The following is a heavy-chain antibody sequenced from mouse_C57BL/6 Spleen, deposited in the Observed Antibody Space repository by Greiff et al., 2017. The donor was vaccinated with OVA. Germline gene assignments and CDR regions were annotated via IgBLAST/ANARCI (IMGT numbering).Heavy chain of an antibody. V-gene: IGHV2-2*01. D-gene: IGHD2-4*01. J-gene: IGHJ4*01. CDR1: GFSLTSYG. Sequence: QVQLQQSGPGLVQPSQSLSITCTASGFSLTSYGVHWVRQSPGKGLEWLGVIWCGGSTAYNAAFISRLSISKDNSKSQVYVKMNGLQADDTAIYYCARGYDYDGCAMDYWGQETSDTVSS. CDR2: IWCGGST. CDR3: ARGYDYDGCAMDY.